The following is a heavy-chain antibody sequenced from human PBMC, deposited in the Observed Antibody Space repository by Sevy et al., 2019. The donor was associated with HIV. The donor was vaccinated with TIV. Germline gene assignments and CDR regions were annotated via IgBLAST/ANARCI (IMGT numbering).Heavy chain of an antibody. Sequence: ASVKVSCKASGYTFTTYGISWVRQAPGQGLEWVAWISTYNGNTNYAQKLQGRVTMTTDTSTNTAYMELRSPRSDDTAVYYCARSAGGFFEWFDVWGQGTTVTVSS. CDR1: GYTFTTYG. J-gene: IGHJ6*02. V-gene: IGHV1-18*04. CDR3: ARSAGGFFEWFDV. CDR2: ISTYNGNT. D-gene: IGHD3-3*01.